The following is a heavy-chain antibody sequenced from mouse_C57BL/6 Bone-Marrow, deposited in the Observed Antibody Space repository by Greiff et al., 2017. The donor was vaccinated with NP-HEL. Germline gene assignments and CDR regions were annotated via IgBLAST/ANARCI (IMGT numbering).Heavy chain of an antibody. J-gene: IGHJ3*01. Sequence: VQLQQSGPELVKPGASVKIPCKASGYTFTDYNMDWVKQSHGKSLEWIGDINPNNGGTIYNQKFKGKATLTVDKSSSTAYMELRSLTSEDTAVYYCARKGTNYFWFAYWGQGTLVTVSA. CDR2: INPNNGGT. CDR3: ARKGTNYFWFAY. V-gene: IGHV1-18*01. D-gene: IGHD2-1*01. CDR1: GYTFTDYN.